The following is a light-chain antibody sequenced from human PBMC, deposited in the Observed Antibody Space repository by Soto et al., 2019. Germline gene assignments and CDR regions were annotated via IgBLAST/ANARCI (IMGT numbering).Light chain of an antibody. CDR2: KVS. Sequence: DVVVTQSPLALPVTLGQPASISCRSTQSLVDSDGNTYLTWLQQRPGHSPRRLIYKVSNRDSGVPDRFSRSGSGTDFTLKISGVEAEDVGVYYCLQGTHWPWTLGQGTQVEIK. J-gene: IGKJ1*01. CDR3: LQGTHWPWT. V-gene: IGKV2-30*01. CDR1: QSLVDSDGNTY.